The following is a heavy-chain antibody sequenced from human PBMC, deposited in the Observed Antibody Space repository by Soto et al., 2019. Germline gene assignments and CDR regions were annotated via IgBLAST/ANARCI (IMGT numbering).Heavy chain of an antibody. V-gene: IGHV5-51*01. Sequence: GDALKISCLGSGYGFQMYWIGWVLQMSWKGLDWMGIIYPDGSDPSYNPPFHNHVTFSADKSIRTAYRRWSSLQASDTSIDYCARRLRDSHNRDYFYLDYWGQGTTGTVSS. CDR1: GYGFQMYW. D-gene: IGHD2-21*01. CDR2: IYPDGSDP. CDR3: ARRLRDSHNRDYFYLDY. J-gene: IGHJ4*02.